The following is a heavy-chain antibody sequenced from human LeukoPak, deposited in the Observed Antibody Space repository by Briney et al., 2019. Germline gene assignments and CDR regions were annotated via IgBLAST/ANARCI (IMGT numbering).Heavy chain of an antibody. V-gene: IGHV3-33*01. Sequence: GGSLRLSCAASGFTFSSFGMHWVRRAPGKGLEWVAVIWYDASNKYYADSVKGRFTTSRDNSKNTLFLQMNSLRDDDTAVYYCVRGVGVSRFNYFDPWGQGTLVIVSS. CDR1: GFTFSSFG. J-gene: IGHJ5*02. CDR2: IWYDASNK. D-gene: IGHD6-13*01. CDR3: VRGVGVSRFNYFDP.